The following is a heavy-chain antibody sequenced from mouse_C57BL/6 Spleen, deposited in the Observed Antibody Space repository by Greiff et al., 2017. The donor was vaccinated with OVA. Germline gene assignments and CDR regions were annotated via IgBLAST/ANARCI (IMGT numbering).Heavy chain of an antibody. CDR3: ARDSSAGFAY. CDR1: GYTFTSYW. CDR2: IYPSDSET. V-gene: IGHV1-61*01. D-gene: IGHD3-2*02. Sequence: QVQLKQPGAELVRPGSSVKLSCKASGYTFTSYWMDWVKQRPGQGLEWIGNIYPSDSETHYNQKFKDKATLTVDKSSSTAYMQLSSLTSEDSAVYYCARDSSAGFAYWGQGTLVTVSA. J-gene: IGHJ3*01.